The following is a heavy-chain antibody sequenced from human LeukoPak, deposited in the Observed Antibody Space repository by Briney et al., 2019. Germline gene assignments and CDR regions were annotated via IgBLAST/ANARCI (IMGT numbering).Heavy chain of an antibody. CDR1: GGSVSTGTYY. D-gene: IGHD1-26*01. CDR2: IYYGGST. CDR3: ARDLWELQSAFDL. Sequence: PSETLSLTCTVSGGSVSTGTYYWSWIRQPPGKGLEWIAYIYYGGSTNYNPSLMSRVTISVDTSKNQFSLKLRSVTAADTAVYYCARDLWELQSAFDLWGQGTMVTVSS. J-gene: IGHJ3*01. V-gene: IGHV4-61*01.